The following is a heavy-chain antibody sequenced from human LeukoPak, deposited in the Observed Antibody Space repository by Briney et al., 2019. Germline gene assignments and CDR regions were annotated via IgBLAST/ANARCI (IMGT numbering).Heavy chain of an antibody. D-gene: IGHD3-10*01. Sequence: HAGGSLRLSCGASGFIFSTYAMSWVRQTPGKGLEWVSAISDSGASTYYADSVKGRFTISREHSTNTLYLQMSSLRADDTAIYYCAKFSGIWHYYPMDVWGQGTMVTVSS. CDR3: AKFSGIWHYYPMDV. J-gene: IGHJ6*02. V-gene: IGHV3-23*01. CDR1: GFIFSTYA. CDR2: ISDSGAST.